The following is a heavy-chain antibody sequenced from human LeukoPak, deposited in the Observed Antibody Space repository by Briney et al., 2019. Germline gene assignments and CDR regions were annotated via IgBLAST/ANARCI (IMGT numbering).Heavy chain of an antibody. D-gene: IGHD3-10*01. CDR2: INHSGST. J-gene: IGHJ4*02. CDR3: ARVVRYYYGSGSAHFDY. V-gene: IGHV4-34*01. CDR1: GGSFSGYY. Sequence: SETLSLTCAVYGGSFSGYYWSWIRQPPGQGLEWIGEINHSGSTNYNPSLKSRVTISVDTSKNQFSLKLSSVTAADTAVYYCARVVRYYYGSGSAHFDYWGQGTLVTVSS.